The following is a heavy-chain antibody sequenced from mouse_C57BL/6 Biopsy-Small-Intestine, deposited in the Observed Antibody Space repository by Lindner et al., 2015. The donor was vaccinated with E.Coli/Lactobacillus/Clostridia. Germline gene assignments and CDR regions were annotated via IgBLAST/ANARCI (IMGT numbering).Heavy chain of an antibody. CDR3: ARDGITTVVASGY. J-gene: IGHJ2*01. CDR1: GYTFTSYG. CDR2: IYPRSGNS. V-gene: IGHV1-81*01. Sequence: VQLQESGAELARPGASVKLSCKASGYTFTSYGISWVKQRTGQGLEWIGEIYPRSGNSYYNEKFKGKPTLTADKSSSTAYMELRSLTSEDSAVYFCARDGITTVVASGYWGQGTTLTVSS. D-gene: IGHD1-1*01.